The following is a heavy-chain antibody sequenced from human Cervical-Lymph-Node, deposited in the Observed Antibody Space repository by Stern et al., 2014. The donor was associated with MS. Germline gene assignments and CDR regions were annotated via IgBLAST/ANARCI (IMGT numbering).Heavy chain of an antibody. V-gene: IGHV1-69*01. CDR2: LIPIFGTA. D-gene: IGHD6-13*01. CDR3: ARGGQQLARRSFDY. Sequence: QVQLVKSGAEEKKPGSSGKVSCKASGGTFSSYAISWVRQAPGQGIEWMGGLIPIFGTANYAQKFQGRVTITADESTSTAYMELSSLRSEDTAVYYCARGGQQLARRSFDYWGQGTLVTVSS. J-gene: IGHJ4*02. CDR1: GGTFSSYA.